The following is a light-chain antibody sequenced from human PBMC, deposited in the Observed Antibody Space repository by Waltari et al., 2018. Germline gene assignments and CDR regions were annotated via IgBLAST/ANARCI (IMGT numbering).Light chain of an antibody. Sequence: QSALTQPASVSGSLGQPITIPCPGANSDVGTYNLVSWYQQHPGKAPKLMIYEGSKRPSGVSNRFSGSQSGNTASLTISGLQAEDDGDYYCCSYAGSSTYVLFGGGTKLTVL. CDR3: CSYAGSSTYVL. V-gene: IGLV2-23*01. CDR2: EGS. J-gene: IGLJ2*01. CDR1: NSDVGTYNL.